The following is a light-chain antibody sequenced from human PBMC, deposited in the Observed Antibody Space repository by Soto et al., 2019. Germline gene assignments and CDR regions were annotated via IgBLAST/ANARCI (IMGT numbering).Light chain of an antibody. Sequence: DIQMTQSPSSLSASVGDRVTITCRASQYIHTHLAWYQQKPGNSPKLLVYGASTLHSGVPSRFSASGSGTDFILTISSLQSEDVATYYLKTYDKAPWTFGPGTRV. J-gene: IGKJ1*01. CDR1: QYIHTH. V-gene: IGKV1-27*01. CDR2: GAS. CDR3: KTYDKAPWT.